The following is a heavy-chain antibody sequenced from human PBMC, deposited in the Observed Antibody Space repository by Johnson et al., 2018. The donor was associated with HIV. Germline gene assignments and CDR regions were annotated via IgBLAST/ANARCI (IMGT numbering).Heavy chain of an antibody. J-gene: IGHJ3*02. D-gene: IGHD2-2*03. Sequence: VQLVESGGGLVQPGGSLRLSCAASGFTVSSNYMSWVRQAPGQGLESVSVVYSGGTTHYADSVKGRPTLSRDKSKNTLYLQMNSLRAEDTAVYYCTRDAKLRPLDGPDDAFDIWGQGTMVTVSS. CDR2: VYSGGTT. CDR3: TRDAKLRPLDGPDDAFDI. CDR1: GFTVSSNY. V-gene: IGHV3-66*02.